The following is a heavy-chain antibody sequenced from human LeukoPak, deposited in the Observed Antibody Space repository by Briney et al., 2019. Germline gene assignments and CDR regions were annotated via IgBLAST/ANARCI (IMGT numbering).Heavy chain of an antibody. CDR1: GGSISSGGYS. CDR2: IYHSGST. CDR3: ARGASDSSGYYYEYYFDY. J-gene: IGHJ4*02. D-gene: IGHD3-22*01. V-gene: IGHV4-30-2*01. Sequence: PSQTLSLTCAVSGGSISSGGYSWSWIRQPPGTGLEWIGYIYHSGSTYYNPSLKSRVTISLDRSKNQFSLKLSSVTAADTAVYYCARGASDSSGYYYEYYFDYWGQGTLVPVPS.